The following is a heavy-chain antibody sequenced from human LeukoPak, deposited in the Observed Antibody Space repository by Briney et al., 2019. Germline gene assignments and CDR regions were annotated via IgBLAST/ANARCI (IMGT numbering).Heavy chain of an antibody. CDR3: AKDIADYYDSSGSIDY. CDR2: ISWNSGSI. J-gene: IGHJ4*02. D-gene: IGHD3-22*01. Sequence: TGGSLRLSCAASGFTFDDYAMHWVRQAPGKGLEWVSGISWNSGSIGYADSVKGRFTISRDNAKNSLYLQMDSLRAEDTALYYCAKDIADYYDSSGSIDYWGQGTLVTVSS. V-gene: IGHV3-9*01. CDR1: GFTFDDYA.